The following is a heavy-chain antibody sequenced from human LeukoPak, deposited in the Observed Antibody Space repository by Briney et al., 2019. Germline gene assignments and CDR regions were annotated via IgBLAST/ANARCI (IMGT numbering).Heavy chain of an antibody. D-gene: IGHD4-17*01. J-gene: IGHJ4*02. V-gene: IGHV4-31*03. CDR2: IYYSGST. CDR3: ARDLSIMTTVTFDY. CDR1: GGSISSGGYY. Sequence: SETLSLTCTVSGGSISSGGYYWSWIRQHPGKGLEWIGYIYYSGSTYYNPSLKSRVTISVDTSKNQFSLKLSSVTAEDTAVYYCARDLSIMTTVTFDYWGQGTLVTVSS.